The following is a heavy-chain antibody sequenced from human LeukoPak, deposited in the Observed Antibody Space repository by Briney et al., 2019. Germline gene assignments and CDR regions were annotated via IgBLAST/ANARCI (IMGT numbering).Heavy chain of an antibody. V-gene: IGHV3-23*01. CDR2: ISGSGGST. CDR1: GFTFSSYG. CDR3: AKCYSGSYGISY. D-gene: IGHD1-26*01. J-gene: IGHJ4*02. Sequence: PGGSLRLSCAASGFTFSSYGMSWVRQAPGKGLEWVSAISGSGGSTYYADSVKGRFTISRDNSKNTLYLQMNSLRAEDTAVYYCAKCYSGSYGISYWGQGTLVTVSS.